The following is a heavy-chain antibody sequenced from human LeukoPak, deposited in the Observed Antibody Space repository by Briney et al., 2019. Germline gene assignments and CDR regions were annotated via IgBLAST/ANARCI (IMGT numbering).Heavy chain of an antibody. CDR1: GYTFTSYG. Sequence: ASVRVSCKASGYTFTSYGISWVRQAAGQGLEWMGWISAYNGNTNYAQKPQGRVTMTTDTSTSTAYMELRSLRSDDTAVYYCARGVHLAAALDYWGQGTLVTVSS. CDR3: ARGVHLAAALDY. D-gene: IGHD6-13*01. CDR2: ISAYNGNT. J-gene: IGHJ4*02. V-gene: IGHV1-18*01.